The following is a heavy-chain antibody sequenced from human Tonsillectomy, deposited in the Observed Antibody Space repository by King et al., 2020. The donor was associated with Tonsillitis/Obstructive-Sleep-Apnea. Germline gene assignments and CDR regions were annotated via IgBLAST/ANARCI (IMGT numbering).Heavy chain of an antibody. CDR2: ISYDGSNK. V-gene: IGHV3-30*04. J-gene: IGHJ4*02. CDR1: GFTFSSYA. D-gene: IGHD2-15*01. CDR3: ARERQSRMDY. Sequence: LQLVQSGGGVVQPGRSLRLSCVASGFTFSSYAMHWVRQAPGKGLEWVAIISYDGSNKYYADSVKGRFTISRDNSKNTLYLQMNSLRAEDTAVYYCARERQSRMDYWGQGTLVTVSS.